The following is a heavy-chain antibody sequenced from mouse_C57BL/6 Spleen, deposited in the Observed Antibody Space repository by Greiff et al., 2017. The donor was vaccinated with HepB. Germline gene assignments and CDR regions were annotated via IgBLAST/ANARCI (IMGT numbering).Heavy chain of an antibody. D-gene: IGHD1-1*01. CDR3: ARGGYGSSFDY. J-gene: IGHJ2*01. CDR2: IYPGDGDT. Sequence: QVQLQQSGAELVKPGASVKISCKASGYAFSSYWMNWVKQRPGKGLEWIGQIYPGDGDTNYNGKFKGKATLTADKSSSTAYMQLSSLTSEDSAVYFCARGGYGSSFDYWGQGTTLTVSS. V-gene: IGHV1-80*01. CDR1: GYAFSSYW.